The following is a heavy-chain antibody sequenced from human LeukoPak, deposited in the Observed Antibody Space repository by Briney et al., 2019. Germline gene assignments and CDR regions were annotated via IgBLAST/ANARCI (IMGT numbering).Heavy chain of an antibody. V-gene: IGHV4-4*07. CDR2: IYTSGST. J-gene: IGHJ4*02. Sequence: SETLSFTCTGSGGSISSYYWSWIRQPAGKGLEWIGRIYTSGSTNYNPSLKSRVTMSVDTSKNQFSLKLTSVTAADTAVYYCARAGSGWYDLYYFDDWGQGTLVTVSS. D-gene: IGHD6-19*01. CDR1: GGSISSYY. CDR3: ARAGSGWYDLYYFDD.